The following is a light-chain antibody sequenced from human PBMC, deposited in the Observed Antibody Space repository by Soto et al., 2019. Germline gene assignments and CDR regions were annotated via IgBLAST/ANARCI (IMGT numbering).Light chain of an antibody. CDR1: QSISSY. V-gene: IGKV1-39*01. J-gene: IGKJ1*01. CDR3: RQSYSIPWT. CDR2: AAS. Sequence: DIQMTQSPSSLSASVGDRVTITCRASQSISSYLNWYQQKPGKAPKVLIYAASSLQSEIPSRLSGSGSRTDCTLTISSLQPEDFATYYCRQSYSIPWTFGQGTKVEIK.